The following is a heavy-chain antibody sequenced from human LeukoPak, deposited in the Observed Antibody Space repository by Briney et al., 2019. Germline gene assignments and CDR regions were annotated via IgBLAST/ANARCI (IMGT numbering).Heavy chain of an antibody. V-gene: IGHV3-48*01. J-gene: IGHJ6*03. Sequence: GGSLRLSCAASGFTFSSYSMNWVRQAPGKGLEWVSYVSSSSSTIYYADSVKGRFTISRDNAKNSLYLQMNSLRAEDTAVYYCARVVDCSSTSCYTYYYYYYMDVWGKGTTVTASS. D-gene: IGHD2-2*02. CDR2: VSSSSSTI. CDR1: GFTFSSYS. CDR3: ARVVDCSSTSCYTYYYYYYMDV.